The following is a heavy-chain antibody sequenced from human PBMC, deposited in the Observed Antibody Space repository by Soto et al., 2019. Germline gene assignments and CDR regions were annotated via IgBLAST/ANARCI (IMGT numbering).Heavy chain of an antibody. D-gene: IGHD3-22*01. V-gene: IGHV3-30-3*01. CDR1: GFTFSSYT. CDR2: ISYDGSNI. CDR3: ARGTTFYYGTGFDP. Sequence: QVQLVESGGGVVQPGRSLRLSCAASGFTFSSYTMHWVRQAPGRGLGWVALISYDGSNIYYADSVKGRFTISRDNSKNTLYLEMNSLRAEDTALFYCARGTTFYYGTGFDPWGQGTLVTVSS. J-gene: IGHJ5*02.